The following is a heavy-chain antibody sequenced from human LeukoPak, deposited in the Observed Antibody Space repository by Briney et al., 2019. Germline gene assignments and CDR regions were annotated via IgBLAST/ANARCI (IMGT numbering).Heavy chain of an antibody. CDR1: GFTFSSYS. Sequence: GGSLRLSCAASGFTFSSYSMNWVRQAPGKGLEWVANIKQDGSEKYYVHSLKGRFTISRDNAKNSLYLQMNSLRAEDTAVYFCARDLSFWGQGTLVTVSS. CDR2: IKQDGSEK. CDR3: ARDLSF. V-gene: IGHV3-7*04. J-gene: IGHJ4*02.